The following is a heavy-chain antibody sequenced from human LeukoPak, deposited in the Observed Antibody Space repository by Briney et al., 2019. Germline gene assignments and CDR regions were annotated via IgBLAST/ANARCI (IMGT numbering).Heavy chain of an antibody. D-gene: IGHD3-10*01. Sequence: GGSLRLSCTASGFIFSSYGIHWVRQAPGKGLEWVAFIRYDGINKDYTDSVKGRFTVSRDNSKKTLYLQMNSLRAEDTAVYYCAILDYYLTPQYWGQGTLVTVSS. V-gene: IGHV3-30*02. J-gene: IGHJ4*02. CDR1: GFIFSSYG. CDR3: AILDYYLTPQY. CDR2: IRYDGINK.